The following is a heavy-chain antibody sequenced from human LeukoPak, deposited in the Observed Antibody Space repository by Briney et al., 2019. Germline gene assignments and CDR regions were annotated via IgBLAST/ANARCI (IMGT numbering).Heavy chain of an antibody. V-gene: IGHV1-46*01. CDR1: GYTFTSYW. J-gene: IGHJ4*02. D-gene: IGHD5-12*01. CDR2: IRPSGGST. Sequence: ASVKVSCKASGYTFTSYWIQWVRQAPGQGLEWMGIIRPSGGSTSYAQKFQGRVTMTRDTSTSTVYMELSSLRSEDTAVYYCARDLGGYDSAGFDYWGQGTLVTVSS. CDR3: ARDLGGYDSAGFDY.